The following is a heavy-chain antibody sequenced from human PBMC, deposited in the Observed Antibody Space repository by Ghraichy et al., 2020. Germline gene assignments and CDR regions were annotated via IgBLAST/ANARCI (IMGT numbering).Heavy chain of an antibody. V-gene: IGHV3-69-1*01. CDR1: GFTFRDYN. Sequence: GGSLRLSCEASGFTFRDYNMNWVRQAPGKGLEWVASIISGDYFYYADSVMGRFTISRDNAKNSLYLQMNSLRVEDTAVYYCERDACITCLLDSWGQGILVTVSS. J-gene: IGHJ4*02. CDR2: IISGDYF. D-gene: IGHD3-3*01. CDR3: ERDACITCLLDS.